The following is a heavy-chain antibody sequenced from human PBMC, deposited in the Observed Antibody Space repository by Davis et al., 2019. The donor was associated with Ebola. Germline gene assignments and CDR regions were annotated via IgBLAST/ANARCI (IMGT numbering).Heavy chain of an antibody. J-gene: IGHJ6*02. V-gene: IGHV4-59*01. CDR3: AREKYGGNDLYYYYYAMDV. CDR1: GGSISSYY. CDR2: INHSGST. D-gene: IGHD4-23*01. Sequence: MPSETLSLTCTVSGGSISSYYWSWIRQPPGKGLEWIGEINHSGSTNYNPSLKSRVTISVDTSKNQFSLKLSSVTAADTAVYYCAREKYGGNDLYYYYYAMDVWGQGTTVTVSS.